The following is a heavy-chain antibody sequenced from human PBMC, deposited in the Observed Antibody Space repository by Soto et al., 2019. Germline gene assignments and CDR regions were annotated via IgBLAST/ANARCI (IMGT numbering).Heavy chain of an antibody. V-gene: IGHV4-34*01. CDR2: INHSGST. J-gene: IGHJ6*02. CDR1: GGSFSGYY. CDR3: ARVPYSSSSVLLNYYYYYGMDV. Sequence: SETLSLTCAVYGGSFSGYYWSWIRQPPGKGLEWIGEINHSGSTNYNPSLKSRVTISVDTSKNQFSLKLSSVTAADTAVYYCARVPYSSSSVLLNYYYYYGMDVWGQGTTVTVSS. D-gene: IGHD6-6*01.